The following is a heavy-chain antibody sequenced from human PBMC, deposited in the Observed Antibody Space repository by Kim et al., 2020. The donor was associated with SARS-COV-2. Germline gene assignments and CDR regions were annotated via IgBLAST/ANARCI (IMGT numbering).Heavy chain of an antibody. V-gene: IGHV3-33*01. D-gene: IGHD4-17*01. CDR1: GFTFSSYG. Sequence: GGSLRLSCAASGFTFSSYGMHWVRQAPGKGLEWVAVIWYDGSNKYYADSVKGRFTISRDNSKNTLYLQMNSLRAEDTAVYYCAREDTVTSGFDYWGQGTLVTVSS. J-gene: IGHJ4*02. CDR3: AREDTVTSGFDY. CDR2: IWYDGSNK.